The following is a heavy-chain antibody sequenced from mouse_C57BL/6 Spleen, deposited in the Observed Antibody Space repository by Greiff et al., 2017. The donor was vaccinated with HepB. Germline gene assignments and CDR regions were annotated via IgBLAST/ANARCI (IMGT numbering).Heavy chain of an antibody. D-gene: IGHD1-1*01. CDR2: IRNKANGYTT. CDR3: ARWNGSSDWYFDV. J-gene: IGHJ1*03. CDR1: GFTFTDYY. Sequence: EVKLVESGGGLVQPGGSLSLSCAASGFTFTDYYMSWVRQPPGKALEWLGFIRNKANGYTTEYSASVKGRFTISRDNSQSILYLQMNALRAEDSATYYCARWNGSSDWYFDVWGTGTTVTVSS. V-gene: IGHV7-3*01.